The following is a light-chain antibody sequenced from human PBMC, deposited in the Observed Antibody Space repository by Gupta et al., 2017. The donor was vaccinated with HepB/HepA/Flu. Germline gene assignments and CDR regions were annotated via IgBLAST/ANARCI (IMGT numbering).Light chain of an antibody. CDR3: QQLNSYPPFT. V-gene: IGKV1-9*01. CDR2: DAS. CDR1: QGISSY. J-gene: IGKJ3*01. Sequence: DIQLTQSPSFLSASVGDRVTITCRASQGISSYLAWYQQKPGKAPKLLIYDASTLQSGVPSRFSGSGSGTEFTLTISSLQPEDFATYYCQQLNSYPPFTFGPGTKIDIK.